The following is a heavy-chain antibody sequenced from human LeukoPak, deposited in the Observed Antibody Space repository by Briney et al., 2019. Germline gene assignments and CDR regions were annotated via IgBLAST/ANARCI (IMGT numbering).Heavy chain of an antibody. V-gene: IGHV3-11*04. D-gene: IGHD2-15*01. CDR1: GFTFNIYY. CDR3: ARKDFCSGSFTY. J-gene: IGHJ4*02. Sequence: PGGSLRLSCAVSGFTFNIYYMSWIRQAPGKGLEWISYIGLHGYPLDYADSVKGRFTISRDNAQNSLYLDMSSLRAEDTAVYYCARKDFCSGSFTYWGQGTLVTVSS. CDR2: IGLHGYPL.